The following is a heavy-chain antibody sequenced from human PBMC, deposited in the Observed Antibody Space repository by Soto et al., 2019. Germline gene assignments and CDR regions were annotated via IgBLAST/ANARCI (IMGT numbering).Heavy chain of an antibody. Sequence: EVQLVQSGAEVKKPGESLKISCKGSGYSFTSYWIGWVRQMPGKGLEWMGIIYPGDSDTRYSPSFQGQVTISADKSISTAYLQWSSLKASDTAMYYCARQPSIFGGKKIVPWFDPWGQGTLVTVSS. J-gene: IGHJ5*02. D-gene: IGHD3-3*01. CDR1: GYSFTSYW. CDR3: ARQPSIFGGKKIVPWFDP. V-gene: IGHV5-51*03. CDR2: IYPGDSDT.